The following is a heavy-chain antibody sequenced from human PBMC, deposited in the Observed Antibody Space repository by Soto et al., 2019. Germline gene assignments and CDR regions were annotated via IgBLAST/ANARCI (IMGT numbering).Heavy chain of an antibody. V-gene: IGHV4-30-4*01. D-gene: IGHD2-15*01. CDR3: ATMGTPATGLYFFDY. J-gene: IGHJ4*02. CDR2: ISYSGST. CDR1: GFSISSGNYY. Sequence: SETLSLTCTFSGFSISSGNYYWSWIRQPPGKGLEWIGFISYSGSTYYSTSLKSRVTISVDTSKSQFSLNLSFVTAADTAVYYCATMGTPATGLYFFDYWGQGSLVTVSS.